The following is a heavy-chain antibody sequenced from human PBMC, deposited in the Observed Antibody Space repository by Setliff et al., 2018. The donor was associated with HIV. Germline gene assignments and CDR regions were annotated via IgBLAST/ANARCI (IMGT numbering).Heavy chain of an antibody. V-gene: IGHV4-61*09. D-gene: IGHD3-16*01. CDR3: AKRTFGSGRFDP. CDR1: GDSISSGSYY. Sequence: PSETLSLTCSVSGDSISSGSYYWSWIRLPAGKGLEWIGQIHTTGSTNYNPSPKSRVTISIDTSKNQFSLKLNSVTATDTAVYYCAKRTFGSGRFDPWGQGTLVTVSS. J-gene: IGHJ5*02. CDR2: IHTTGST.